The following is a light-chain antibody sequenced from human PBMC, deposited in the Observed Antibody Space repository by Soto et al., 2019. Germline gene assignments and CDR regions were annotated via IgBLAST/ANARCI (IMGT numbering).Light chain of an antibody. V-gene: IGKV3-11*01. CDR1: QSVGSS. Sequence: EIVLTQSPATLSLSPGERAALSCRASQSVGSSLAWYQQKPGQAPSLLIYDASNRATGIPARFRGSGSGTDFTLTISSLEPEDFAVYYCRQRNNWPITFGQGTRLEIK. J-gene: IGKJ5*01. CDR3: RQRNNWPIT. CDR2: DAS.